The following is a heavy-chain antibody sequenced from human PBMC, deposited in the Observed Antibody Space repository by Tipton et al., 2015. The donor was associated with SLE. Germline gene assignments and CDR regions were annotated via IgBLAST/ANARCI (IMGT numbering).Heavy chain of an antibody. D-gene: IGHD3-10*01. CDR3: ATLWFGNWFDP. CDR1: GGSITSSIY. V-gene: IGHV4-39*01. J-gene: IGHJ5*02. Sequence: TLSLTCTVSGGSITSSIYWGWIRQPPGKGLEWIGSIYYSGSTYYNPSLKSRVTISVDTSKNQFSLKLSSVTAADTAVYYCATLWFGNWFDPWGQGTLVTVSS. CDR2: IYYSGST.